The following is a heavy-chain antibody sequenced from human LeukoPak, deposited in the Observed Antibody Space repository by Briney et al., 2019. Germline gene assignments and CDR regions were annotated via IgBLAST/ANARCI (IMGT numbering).Heavy chain of an antibody. CDR1: GFTFSDYY. V-gene: IGHV3-11*01. Sequence: GGSLRLSCAASGFTFSDYYMSWIRQAPGKGLEWVSYISSGGSTIYYADSVKGRFTISRDNAKNSLYLQMNSLRAEDTAVYYCARVTGKDYYDSSGPHVDYWGQGTLVTVSS. CDR2: ISSGGSTI. J-gene: IGHJ4*02. D-gene: IGHD3-22*01. CDR3: ARVTGKDYYDSSGPHVDY.